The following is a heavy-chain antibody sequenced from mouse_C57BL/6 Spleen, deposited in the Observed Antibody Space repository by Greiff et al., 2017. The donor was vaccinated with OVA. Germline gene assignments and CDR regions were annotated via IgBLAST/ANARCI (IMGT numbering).Heavy chain of an antibody. Sequence: VQLQQPGAELVKPGASVKMSCKASGYTFTSYWITWVKQRPGQGLEWIGDIYPGSGSTNYNETFKSKATLTVDTSSSTAYMQLSSLTSEDSAVYYCARRGDFLYYFDYWGQGTTLTVSS. CDR1: GYTFTSYW. J-gene: IGHJ2*01. CDR2: IYPGSGST. CDR3: ARRGDFLYYFDY. V-gene: IGHV1-55*01.